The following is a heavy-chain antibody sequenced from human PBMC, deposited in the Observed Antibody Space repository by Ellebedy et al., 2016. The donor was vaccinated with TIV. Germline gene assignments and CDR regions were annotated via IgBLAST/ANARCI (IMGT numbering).Heavy chain of an antibody. CDR1: GFTFSNYA. V-gene: IGHV3-23*01. CDR3: AKGGIGETGALDY. Sequence: PGGSLRLPCAASGFTFSNYAMSWVRQAPGKGLEWVSGISSVGGSTYYADSVKGRFTISRDNSKNALYLQMFSLGVEDTAVYFCAKGGIGETGALDYWGQGTLVTVSS. J-gene: IGHJ4*02. CDR2: ISSVGGST. D-gene: IGHD6-13*01.